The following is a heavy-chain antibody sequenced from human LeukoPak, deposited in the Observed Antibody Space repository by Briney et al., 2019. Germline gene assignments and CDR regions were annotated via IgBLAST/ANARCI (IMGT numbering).Heavy chain of an antibody. CDR2: ISYGGSNK. CDR3: ARESLLVPAAIFDY. CDR1: GFTFSSYA. Sequence: GGSLRLSCAASGFTFSSYAMHWVRQAPGKGLEWVAVISYGGSNKYYADSVKGRFTISRDNSKNTLYLQMNSLRAEDTAVYYCARESLLVPAAIFDYWGQGTLVTVSS. J-gene: IGHJ4*02. D-gene: IGHD2-2*01. V-gene: IGHV3-30*01.